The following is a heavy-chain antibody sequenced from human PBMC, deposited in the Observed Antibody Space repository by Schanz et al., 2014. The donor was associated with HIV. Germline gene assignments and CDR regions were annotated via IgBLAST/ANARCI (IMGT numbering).Heavy chain of an antibody. D-gene: IGHD6-13*01. CDR2: ISWNSGSI. CDR1: GFTFDDYA. CDR3: AKDFYFRPGRAAAVSFFDY. Sequence: VQLVESGGGLVQPGRSLRLSCAASGFTFDDYAMHWVRQAPGKGLEWVSGISWNSGSIGYADSVKGRFTISRDNAKNSLYLQMNSLRAEDTALYYCAKDFYFRPGRAAAVSFFDYWGQGTLVTVSS. J-gene: IGHJ4*02. V-gene: IGHV3-9*01.